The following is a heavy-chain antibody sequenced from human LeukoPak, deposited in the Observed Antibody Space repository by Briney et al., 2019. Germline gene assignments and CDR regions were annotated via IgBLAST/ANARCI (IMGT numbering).Heavy chain of an antibody. D-gene: IGHD6-19*01. CDR2: INHSGST. CDR1: GGSFSGYY. V-gene: IGHV4-34*01. J-gene: IGHJ4*02. CDR3: ARGTSGWYGYYFDY. Sequence: SSETLSLTCAVYGGSFSGYYWSWIRQPPGKGLEWIGEINHSGSTNYNPSLKSRVTISVDTSKNQFSLDLSSVTAADTAVYYCARGTSGWYGYYFDYWGQGTLVTVSS.